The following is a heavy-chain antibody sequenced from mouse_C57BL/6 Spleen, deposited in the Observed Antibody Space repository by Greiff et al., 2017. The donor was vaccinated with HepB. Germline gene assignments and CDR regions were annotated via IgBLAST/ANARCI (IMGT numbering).Heavy chain of an antibody. D-gene: IGHD2-4*01. CDR3: ARRDYDTDFDV. V-gene: IGHV1-64*01. Sequence: QVQLQQPGAELVKPGASVKLSCKASGYTFTSYWMHWVKQRPGQGLEWIGMIHPNSGSTNYNEKFKSKATLTVDKSSSTAYMQLSSLTSEDSAVYYCARRDYDTDFDVWGTGTTVTVSS. J-gene: IGHJ1*03. CDR1: GYTFTSYW. CDR2: IHPNSGST.